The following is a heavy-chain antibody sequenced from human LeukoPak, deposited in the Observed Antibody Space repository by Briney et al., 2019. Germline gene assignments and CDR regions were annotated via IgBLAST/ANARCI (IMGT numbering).Heavy chain of an antibody. CDR2: INHSGST. D-gene: IGHD5-18*01. CDR1: GGSFSGYY. CDR3: ARRRGRSYGSVPSYYYYMDV. V-gene: IGHV4-34*01. J-gene: IGHJ6*03. Sequence: SETLSLTCAVYGGSFSGYYWSWIRQPPGKGLEWIGEINHSGSTNYNPSLKSRVTISVDTSKNKFSLKLSSVTAADTAVYYCARRRGRSYGSVPSYYYYMDVWGKGTTVTVSS.